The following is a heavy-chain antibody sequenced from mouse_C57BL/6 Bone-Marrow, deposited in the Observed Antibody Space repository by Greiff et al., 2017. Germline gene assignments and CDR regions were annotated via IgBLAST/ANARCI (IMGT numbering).Heavy chain of an antibody. Sequence: EVKLMESGPVLVKPGASVKMSCKASGYTFTDYYMNWVKQSHGKSLAWIGVINPYNGGTSYNQKFKGKATLTVDKSSSTAYMELDSLTSEDSAVYYLCPFYCYGSSDGFAYWGQGTLVTVSA. V-gene: IGHV1-19*01. CDR1: GYTFTDYY. CDR2: INPYNGGT. CDR3: CPFYCYGSSDGFAY. D-gene: IGHD1-1*01. J-gene: IGHJ3*01.